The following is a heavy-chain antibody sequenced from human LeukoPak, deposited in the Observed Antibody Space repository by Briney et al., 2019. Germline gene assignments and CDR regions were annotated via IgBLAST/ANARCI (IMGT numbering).Heavy chain of an antibody. CDR1: GFSFSLFG. V-gene: IGHV3-30*18. CDR3: AKEPSSSWYLRFFEY. Sequence: GGSLRLSCAASGFSFSLFGMNWVRQAPGKGLEWVAVISDGGSDVHYADSVKGRFTISRDNSHNTVYLQMNSVRAEDTAVYHCAKEPSSSWYLRFFEYWGQGTLVTVSS. D-gene: IGHD3-22*01. CDR2: ISDGGSDV. J-gene: IGHJ4*02.